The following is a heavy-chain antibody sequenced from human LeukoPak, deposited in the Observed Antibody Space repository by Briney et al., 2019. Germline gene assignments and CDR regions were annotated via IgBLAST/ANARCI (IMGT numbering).Heavy chain of an antibody. CDR3: ATKEPSTSGWSY. D-gene: IGHD6-19*01. Sequence: GGSLRLSCAASGFTFNRDWTAWVRQAPGKGLEWVANLKEDGSEKNYVDSVKGRFTISRDNAVNSVYLQMNDLRAEDTGVYYCATKEPSTSGWSYWGQGTLVTVSS. V-gene: IGHV3-7*01. CDR2: LKEDGSEK. J-gene: IGHJ4*02. CDR1: GFTFNRDW.